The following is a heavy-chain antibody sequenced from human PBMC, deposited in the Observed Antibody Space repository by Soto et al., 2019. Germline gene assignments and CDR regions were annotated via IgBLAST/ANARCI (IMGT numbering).Heavy chain of an antibody. V-gene: IGHV4-59*01. Sequence: SETLSLTYTGSGGSISRGYRSWIRQPPGKGLEWIGYMYNTGSTIYNPSLKSRVTISVDTSKNQFSLKLNSVTAADTAVYYCARDLWGYCGADCYPLDVWGQGTTVTVS. J-gene: IGHJ6*02. CDR3: ARDLWGYCGADCYPLDV. CDR1: GGSISRGY. D-gene: IGHD2-21*02. CDR2: MYNTGST.